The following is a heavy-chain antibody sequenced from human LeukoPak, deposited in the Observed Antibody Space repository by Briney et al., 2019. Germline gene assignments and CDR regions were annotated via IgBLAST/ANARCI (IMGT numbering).Heavy chain of an antibody. CDR1: GGTFSSYA. CDR3: ARTLIAVENTPDWFDP. V-gene: IGHV1-69*13. CDR2: IIPIFGTA. D-gene: IGHD6-19*01. Sequence: ASVKVSCKASGGTFSSYAISWVRQAPGHGLEWMGGIIPIFGTANYAQKFQGRVTITADESTSTAYMELSSLRSEDTAVYYCARTLIAVENTPDWFDPWGQGTLVTVSS. J-gene: IGHJ5*02.